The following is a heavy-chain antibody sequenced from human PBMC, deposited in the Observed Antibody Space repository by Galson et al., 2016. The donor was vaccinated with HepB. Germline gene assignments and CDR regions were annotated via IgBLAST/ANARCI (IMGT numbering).Heavy chain of an antibody. J-gene: IGHJ6*02. Sequence: ETLSLTCTVSGGSISSSSYFWGWIRQPPGKGLEWIGNLYYSGSTYYSPSLKGRVTISVDTSKNQFSLKLSSVTATDTAVYYRARCSRSSAYYYYGVDVWGQGTTVIVSS. CDR3: ARCSRSSAYYYYGVDV. V-gene: IGHV4-39*07. D-gene: IGHD6-6*01. CDR2: LYYSGST. CDR1: GGSISSSSYF.